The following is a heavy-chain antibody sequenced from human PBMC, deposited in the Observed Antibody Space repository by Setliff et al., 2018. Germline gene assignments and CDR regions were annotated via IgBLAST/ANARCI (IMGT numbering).Heavy chain of an antibody. CDR1: GFTFSSYW. V-gene: IGHV3-74*01. CDR3: ARGGVTNYYDSSGIPDAFDI. Sequence: PGGSLRLSCAASGFTFSSYWMHWVRQAPGKGLVWVSRINSDGSSTSYADSVKGRFTISRDNSKNTLYLQMSSLRAEDTAVYYCARGGVTNYYDSSGIPDAFDIWGQGTMVTVSS. CDR2: INSDGSST. D-gene: IGHD3-22*01. J-gene: IGHJ3*02.